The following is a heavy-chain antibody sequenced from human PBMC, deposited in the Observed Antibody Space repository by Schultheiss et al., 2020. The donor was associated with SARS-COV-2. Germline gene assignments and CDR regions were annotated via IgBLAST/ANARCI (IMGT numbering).Heavy chain of an antibody. D-gene: IGHD3-3*01. V-gene: IGHV3-66*02. Sequence: GGSLRLSCAASGFTVSSNYMSWVRQAPGKGLEWVSVIYSGGSTYYADSVKGRFTISRDNSKNTLYLQMNSLRAEDTAVYYCARLMDDFWSGPKGWFDPWGQGTLVIVSS. CDR1: GFTVSSNY. CDR2: IYSGGST. CDR3: ARLMDDFWSGPKGWFDP. J-gene: IGHJ5*02.